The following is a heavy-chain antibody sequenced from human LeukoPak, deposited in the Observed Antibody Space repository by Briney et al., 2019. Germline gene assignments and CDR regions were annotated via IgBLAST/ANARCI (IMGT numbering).Heavy chain of an antibody. J-gene: IGHJ6*03. Sequence: KPSETLSLTCTVSGGSISSYYRSWIRQPPGKGLEWIGYIYYSGSTNYNPSLKSRVTISVDTSKNQFSLKLSSVTAADTAVYYCARARYCSGGSCYGHYYYYYMDVWGKGTTVTVSS. D-gene: IGHD2-15*01. CDR3: ARARYCSGGSCYGHYYYYYMDV. V-gene: IGHV4-59*01. CDR2: IYYSGST. CDR1: GGSISSYY.